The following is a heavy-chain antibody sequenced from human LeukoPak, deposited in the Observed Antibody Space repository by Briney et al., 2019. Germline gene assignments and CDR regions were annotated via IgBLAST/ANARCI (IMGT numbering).Heavy chain of an antibody. D-gene: IGHD3-22*01. Sequence: GGSLRLSCAASGFTFSSYAMHWVRQAPGKGLEWVAVIPYDGSNKYYADSVKGRFTISRDNSKNTLYLQMNSLRAEDTAVYYCAKGNPNYYDSSGYYPYWGQGTLVTVSS. J-gene: IGHJ4*02. V-gene: IGHV3-30*04. CDR2: IPYDGSNK. CDR1: GFTFSSYA. CDR3: AKGNPNYYDSSGYYPY.